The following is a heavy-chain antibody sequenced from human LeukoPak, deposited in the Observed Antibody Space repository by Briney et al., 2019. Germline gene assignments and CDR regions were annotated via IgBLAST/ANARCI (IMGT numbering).Heavy chain of an antibody. Sequence: ASVKVSCKASGGTFSSYAISWVRQAPGQGLEWMGGIIPIFGTANYAQKFQGRVTITADESTSTAYMELRSLRSDDTAVYYCARIKWELLGPIDYWGQGTLVTVSS. CDR1: GGTFSSYA. CDR2: IIPIFGTA. CDR3: ARIKWELLGPIDY. V-gene: IGHV1-69*13. J-gene: IGHJ4*02. D-gene: IGHD1-26*01.